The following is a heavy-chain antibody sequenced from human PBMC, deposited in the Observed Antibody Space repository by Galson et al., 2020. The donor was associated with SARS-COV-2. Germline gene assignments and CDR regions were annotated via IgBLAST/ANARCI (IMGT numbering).Heavy chain of an antibody. CDR3: ARGVDTSMGDWFDP. J-gene: IGHJ5*02. CDR1: GGSISSGSYY. CDR2: IHTSGTT. V-gene: IGHV4-61*09. D-gene: IGHD5-18*01. Sequence: SETLSLTCTVSGGSISSGSYYWTWIRQSAGKGLEWIGYIHTSGTTNYNPSLKSRVIISLDTSTNQFSLEPTSVTAADTARYYCARGVDTSMGDWFDPLGHGTPVTGSS.